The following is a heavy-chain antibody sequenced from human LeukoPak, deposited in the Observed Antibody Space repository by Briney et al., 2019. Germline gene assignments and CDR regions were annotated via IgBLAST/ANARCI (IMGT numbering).Heavy chain of an antibody. CDR2: IWYDGSNT. Sequence: GGSLRLSCAAPGFTFSSYGMHWVRQAPGKGLEWVAVIWYDGSNTYYADSVKGRFTISRDNSKNTLYLQMNSLRAEDTAVYYCARDVSSGWYHYFDYWGQGTLVTVSS. CDR1: GFTFSSYG. V-gene: IGHV3-33*08. CDR3: ARDVSSGWYHYFDY. J-gene: IGHJ4*02. D-gene: IGHD6-19*01.